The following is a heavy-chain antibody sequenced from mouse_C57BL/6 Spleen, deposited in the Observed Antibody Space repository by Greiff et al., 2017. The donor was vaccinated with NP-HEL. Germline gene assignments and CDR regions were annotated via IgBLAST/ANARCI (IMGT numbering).Heavy chain of an antibody. J-gene: IGHJ1*03. CDR1: GYTFTSYW. CDR2: IYPGSGST. CDR3: ARVDYGSIWYFDV. Sequence: VQLQQPGAELVKPGASVKMSCKASGYTFTSYWITWVKQRPGQGLEWIGDIYPGSGSTNYNEKFKSKATLTVDTSSSTAYMQLSSLTSEDSAVYYCARVDYGSIWYFDVWGTGTTVTVSS. D-gene: IGHD1-1*01. V-gene: IGHV1-55*01.